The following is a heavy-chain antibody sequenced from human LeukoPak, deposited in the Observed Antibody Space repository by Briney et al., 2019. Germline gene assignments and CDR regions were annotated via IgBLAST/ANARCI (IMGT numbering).Heavy chain of an antibody. CDR2: IYYSGST. Sequence: SETLSLTCTVSGASVSSGGYYWSWIRQPPGKGLEWIAYIYYSGSTNYNPSLKSRVTISVDTSKNQFSLKLSSVTAADTAVYYCARSYYDYVWGSQENAFDIWGQGTMVTVSS. CDR3: ARSYYDYVWGSQENAFDI. D-gene: IGHD3-16*01. V-gene: IGHV4-61*08. CDR1: GASVSSGGYY. J-gene: IGHJ3*02.